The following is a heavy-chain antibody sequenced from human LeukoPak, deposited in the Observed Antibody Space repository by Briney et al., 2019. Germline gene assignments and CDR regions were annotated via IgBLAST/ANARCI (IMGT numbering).Heavy chain of an antibody. D-gene: IGHD1-26*01. CDR2: IIPIFGTA. CDR1: GGTFSSYA. Sequence: SVKVSCKASGGTFSSYAISWVRQAPGQGLEWMGGIIPIFGTANYAQKFQGRVTITTDEFTSTAYMELSSLRSEDTAVYYCSREPRGIVGNYYYYYMDVWGKGTTVTVSS. CDR3: SREPRGIVGNYYYYYMDV. V-gene: IGHV1-69*05. J-gene: IGHJ6*03.